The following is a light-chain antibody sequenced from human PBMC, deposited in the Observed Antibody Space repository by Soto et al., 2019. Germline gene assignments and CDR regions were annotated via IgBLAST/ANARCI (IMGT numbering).Light chain of an antibody. CDR3: ATWDDSLSDYV. V-gene: IGLV1-47*01. CDR2: RNN. CDR1: SYNIGKNY. J-gene: IGLJ1*01. Sequence: QSVLTQPPSASGTPGQRVTISCSGSSYNIGKNYVSWYQHLPGTAPKLLIHRNNQRPSGVPDRFSGSRSGTSASLAISGLRSEDETDYYCATWDDSLSDYVFGSGTKLTVL.